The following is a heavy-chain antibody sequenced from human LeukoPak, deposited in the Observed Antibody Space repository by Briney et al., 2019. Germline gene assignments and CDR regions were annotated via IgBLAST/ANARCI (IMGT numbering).Heavy chain of an antibody. CDR3: ATWGYSSSRYRDY. V-gene: IGHV3-48*04. D-gene: IGHD6-13*01. Sequence: GGSLRLSCAASGFTFSSYSMNWVRQAPGKGLEWVSYISSSSSTIYYADSVKGRFTISRDNAKNSLYLQMNSLRAEDTAVYYCATWGYSSSRYRDYWGQGTLVTVSS. CDR2: ISSSSSTI. CDR1: GFTFSSYS. J-gene: IGHJ4*02.